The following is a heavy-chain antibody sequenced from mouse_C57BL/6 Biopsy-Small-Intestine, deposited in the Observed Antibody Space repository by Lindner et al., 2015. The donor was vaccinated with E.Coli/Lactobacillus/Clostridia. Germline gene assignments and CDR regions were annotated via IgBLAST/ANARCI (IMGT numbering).Heavy chain of an antibody. J-gene: IGHJ2*01. CDR2: IYPRSGNT. Sequence: VQLQESGAELARPGASVKLSCKASGYTFTSFGISWVKQRTGQGLEWIGEIYPRSGNTYYNEKFEGKATLTADKSSSTAYMELRSLTSEDSAVYFCARDGVLLRFYYWGQGTTLTVSS. D-gene: IGHD1-1*01. CDR1: GYTFTSFG. CDR3: ARDGVLLRFYY. V-gene: IGHV1-81*01.